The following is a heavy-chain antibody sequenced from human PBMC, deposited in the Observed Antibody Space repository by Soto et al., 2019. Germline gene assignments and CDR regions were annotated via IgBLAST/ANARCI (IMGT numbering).Heavy chain of an antibody. Sequence: SVKVSCKASGGTFSSYAISWVRQAPGQGLEWMGGIIPIFGTANYAQKFQGRVTITADESTSTAYMELSSLRSEDTAVYYCARGDSSGRNYFDYWGQGTLVTVSS. CDR3: ARGDSSGRNYFDY. J-gene: IGHJ4*02. CDR1: GGTFSSYA. CDR2: IIPIFGTA. D-gene: IGHD6-19*01. V-gene: IGHV1-69*13.